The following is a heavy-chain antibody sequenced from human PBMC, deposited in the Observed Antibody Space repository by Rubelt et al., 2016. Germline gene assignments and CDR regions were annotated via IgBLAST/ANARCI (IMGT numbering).Heavy chain of an antibody. D-gene: IGHD1-26*01. J-gene: IGHJ4*02. CDR2: IYYSGST. Sequence: QLQLQESGPGLVKSSETLSLTCTVSGGSIISGYYWGWIRQPPEKGLEWIGCIYYSGSTNYNPSLKSRVTISVDTSKNQVSLKLGSLTAADTAVYYCARLTRGLSGSYHFHYWGQGTLVTVSS. CDR3: ARLTRGLSGSYHFHY. CDR1: GGSIISGYY. V-gene: IGHV4-61*05.